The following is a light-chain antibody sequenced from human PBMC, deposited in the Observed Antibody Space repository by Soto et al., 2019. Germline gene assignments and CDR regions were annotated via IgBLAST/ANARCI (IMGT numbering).Light chain of an antibody. CDR1: QAIRND. Sequence: DIQMTQSPSSLSASVGDRVTITCRASQAIRNDLGWFQQKPGKAPELLIYAASTLQSGVPSRFSGSGSGTDFTLTISSLQPEDFATYYCQQSYSTPSITFGQGTRLEIK. V-gene: IGKV1-39*01. CDR3: QQSYSTPSIT. CDR2: AAS. J-gene: IGKJ5*01.